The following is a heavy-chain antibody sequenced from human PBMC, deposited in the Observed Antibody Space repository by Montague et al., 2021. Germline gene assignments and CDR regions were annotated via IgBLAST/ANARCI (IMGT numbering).Heavy chain of an antibody. V-gene: IGHV2-5*02. D-gene: IGHD6-13*01. CDR2: IFWDDDK. J-gene: IGHJ3*01. Sequence: PALVKPSKTLTLTCTFSGFSLATSGVGVAWLRQPPVKALEWLALIFWDDDKRYSPSLKSRLTITKDTTKNQVVLTLTNMDPVDTATYFCAPKIAAHKAHDGFSVWGQGTVVTVSA. CDR1: GFSLATSGVG. CDR3: APKIAAHKAHDGFSV.